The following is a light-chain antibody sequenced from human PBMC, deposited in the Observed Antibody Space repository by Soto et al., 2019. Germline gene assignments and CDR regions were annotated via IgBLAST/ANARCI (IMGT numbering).Light chain of an antibody. CDR3: QQYVSSPWT. CDR1: QSISSW. V-gene: IGKV1-5*03. CDR2: KAS. J-gene: IGKJ1*01. Sequence: DIQMTQSPSTLSASVGDRVTITCRASQSISSWLAWYQQKPGKTPKLVIYKASILESGVPSRFSGSGSGTEFTLTIRSLQPDDFATYYCQQYVSSPWTFGQGTKVEIK.